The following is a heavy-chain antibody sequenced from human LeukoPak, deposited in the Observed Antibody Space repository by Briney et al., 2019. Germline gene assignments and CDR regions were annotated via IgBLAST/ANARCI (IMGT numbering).Heavy chain of an antibody. V-gene: IGHV1-2*02. Sequence: GASAKVSCKTSGYTFIGYYMHWVRQAPGQGLEWMGWIDPNSGGTSYAPKFRGRVTMTRDTSVSTAYMELSSLRSDDTAVYYCARDSSSTWWGGSDNWGQGTQVTVSS. J-gene: IGHJ4*02. CDR2: IDPNSGGT. CDR1: GYTFIGYY. CDR3: ARDSSSTWWGGSDN. D-gene: IGHD2-15*01.